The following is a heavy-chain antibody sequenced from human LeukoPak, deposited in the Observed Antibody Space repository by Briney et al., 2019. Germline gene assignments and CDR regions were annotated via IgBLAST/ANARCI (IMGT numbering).Heavy chain of an antibody. CDR3: ARDLVVAASDY. CDR1: GFTFRSYW. V-gene: IGHV3-7*01. Sequence: GGSLRLSCAASGFTFRSYWMSWVRQAPGKGLEWVANIKQDGSETYYVDSVKGRFTTSRDNARDSLYLQMNSLGAEDTAVYYCARDLVVAASDYWGQGTLVTVSS. CDR2: IKQDGSET. J-gene: IGHJ4*02. D-gene: IGHD2-15*01.